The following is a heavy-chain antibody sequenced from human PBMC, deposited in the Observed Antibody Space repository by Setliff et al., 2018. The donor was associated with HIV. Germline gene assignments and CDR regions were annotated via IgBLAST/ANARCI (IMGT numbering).Heavy chain of an antibody. V-gene: IGHV3-30*04. J-gene: IGHJ3*02. Sequence: SLRLSCAASGFTFNTYVMHWVRQAPGKGLEWVAVISYDGSNKYYADSVKGRFTISRDNSKTTLYVQMNSLRAEDTAVYYCARDPTYYFDSSGPYDAFDIWGQGTMVTVSS. D-gene: IGHD3-22*01. CDR2: ISYDGSNK. CDR1: GFTFNTYV. CDR3: ARDPTYYFDSSGPYDAFDI.